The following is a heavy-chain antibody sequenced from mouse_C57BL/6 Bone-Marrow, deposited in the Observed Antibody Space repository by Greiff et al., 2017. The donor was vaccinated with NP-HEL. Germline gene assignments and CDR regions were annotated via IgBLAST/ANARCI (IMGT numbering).Heavy chain of an antibody. CDR1: GYTFTDYY. D-gene: IGHD1-1*01. Sequence: EVQLQQSGPELVKPGASVKISCKASGYTFTDYYMNWVKQSHGKSLEWIGDINPNNGGTSYNQKFKGKATLTVDKSSSTAYMELRSLTSEDSAVYYCARGHYGSSRYFDVWGTGTTVTVSS. J-gene: IGHJ1*03. V-gene: IGHV1-26*01. CDR3: ARGHYGSSRYFDV. CDR2: INPNNGGT.